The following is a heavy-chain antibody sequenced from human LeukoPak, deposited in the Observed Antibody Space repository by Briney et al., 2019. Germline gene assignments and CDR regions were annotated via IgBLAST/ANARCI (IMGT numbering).Heavy chain of an antibody. CDR2: IYYTGST. V-gene: IGHV4-31*03. D-gene: IGHD3-22*01. Sequence: PSQTLSLTCTVSGGSITSGGYYWSWIRQHPGKGLEWIGYIYYTGSTYYNPSLKSRVTISVDTSENQFSLKLSSVTAADTAVYYCARDSSGYYKLDYWGQGTLVTVPS. CDR3: ARDSSGYYKLDY. CDR1: GGSITSGGYY. J-gene: IGHJ4*02.